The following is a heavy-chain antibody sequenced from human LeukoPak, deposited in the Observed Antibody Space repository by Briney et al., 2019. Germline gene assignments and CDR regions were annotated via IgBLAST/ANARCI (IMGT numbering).Heavy chain of an antibody. J-gene: IGHJ4*02. D-gene: IGHD2-2*01. CDR1: GFPFNDYG. Sequence: GRSLRLSCATSGFPFNDYGFHWVRRAPGKGLEWVAVIWYDGSNKDYGDSVKGRFAISRDDSKSMVYPQMNSLRAEDTAMYYCATTCRGRGSTSCFSDFDYWGPGTLVTVSS. CDR3: ATTCRGRGSTSCFSDFDY. CDR2: IWYDGSNK. V-gene: IGHV3-33*01.